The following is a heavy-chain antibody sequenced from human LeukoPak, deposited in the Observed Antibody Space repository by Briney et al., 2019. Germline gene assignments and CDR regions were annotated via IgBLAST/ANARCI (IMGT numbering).Heavy chain of an antibody. CDR1: GFTVSSNY. CDR2: THTGGST. CDR3: VGATGFGY. V-gene: IGHV3-66*01. J-gene: IGHJ4*02. D-gene: IGHD4-17*01. Sequence: GGSLRLSCAVSGFTVSSNYMSWVRQAPGKGLEWVSVTHTGGSTYYADSVKGRFTISRDNSKNTVYLQMNSLRAEDTAVYYCVGATGFGYWGQGTLVTVSS.